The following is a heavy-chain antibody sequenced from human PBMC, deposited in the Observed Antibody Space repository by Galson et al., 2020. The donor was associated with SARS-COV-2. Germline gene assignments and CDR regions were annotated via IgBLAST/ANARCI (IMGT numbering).Heavy chain of an antibody. J-gene: IGHJ6*02. D-gene: IGHD6-6*01. Sequence: GGSLRLSCAASGFTFSSYAMSWVRQAPGKGLEWVSAISGSGGSTYYADSVKGRFTISRDNSKNTLYLQMNSLRAEDTAVYYCAKRLPWSSSAGYYYYYYGMDVWGQGTTVTVSS. V-gene: IGHV3-23*01. CDR2: ISGSGGST. CDR1: GFTFSSYA. CDR3: AKRLPWSSSAGYYYYYYGMDV.